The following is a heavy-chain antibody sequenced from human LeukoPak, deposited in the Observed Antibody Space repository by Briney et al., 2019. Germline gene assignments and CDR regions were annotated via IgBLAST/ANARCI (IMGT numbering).Heavy chain of an antibody. V-gene: IGHV1-69*04. CDR2: IIPILGIA. J-gene: IGHJ4*02. CDR1: RGTFSSYA. D-gene: IGHD3-10*01. Sequence: GASVKVSCKASRGTFSSYAISWVRQAPGQGLEWMGRIIPILGIANYAQKFQGRVTITADKSTSTAYMELSSLRSEDTAVYYCAKDQRGLWLGELLSPDYWGQGTLVTVSS. CDR3: AKDQRGLWLGELLSPDY.